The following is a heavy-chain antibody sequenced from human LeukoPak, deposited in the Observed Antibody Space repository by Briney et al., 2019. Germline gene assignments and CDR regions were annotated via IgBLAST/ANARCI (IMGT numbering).Heavy chain of an antibody. Sequence: TGGSLRLSCAASGFTFSSYSMNWVRQAPGKGLEWISFISNSAGTIYSADSVKGRFTVSSDKAKNSLYLQMNDLRDEDTAVHYCARSSAVVPATFDYWGQGTLVTVSS. CDR1: GFTFSSYS. V-gene: IGHV3-48*02. CDR3: ARSSAVVPATFDY. CDR2: ISNSAGTI. J-gene: IGHJ4*02. D-gene: IGHD2-15*01.